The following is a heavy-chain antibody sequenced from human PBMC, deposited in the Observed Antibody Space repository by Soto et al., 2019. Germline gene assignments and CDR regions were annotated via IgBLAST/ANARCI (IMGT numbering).Heavy chain of an antibody. V-gene: IGHV3-21*01. D-gene: IGHD3-22*01. CDR1: GFTFSSYS. CDR3: ARVARSDYYDSSGYYYVRRVWFDP. Sequence: PGGSLRLSCAASGFTFSSYSMNWVRQAPGKGLEWVSSISSSSSYIYYADSVKGRFAISRDNAKNSLYLQMNSLRAEDTAVYYCARVARSDYYDSSGYYYVRRVWFDPWGQGTLVTVSS. CDR2: ISSSSSYI. J-gene: IGHJ5*02.